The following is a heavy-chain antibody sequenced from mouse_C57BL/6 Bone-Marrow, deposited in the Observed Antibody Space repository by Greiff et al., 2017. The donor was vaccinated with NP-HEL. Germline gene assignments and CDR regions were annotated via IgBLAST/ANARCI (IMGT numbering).Heavy chain of an antibody. CDR1: GFTFSDYY. Sequence: EVQGVESGGGLVQPGGSLKLSCAASGFTFSDYYMYWVRQTPEKRLEWVAYISNGGGSTYYPDTVKGRFTISRDNAKNTLYLQMSRLKSEDTAMYYCARVITTVVEDYAMDYWGQGTSVTVSS. CDR3: ARVITTVVEDYAMDY. J-gene: IGHJ4*01. CDR2: ISNGGGST. V-gene: IGHV5-12*01. D-gene: IGHD1-1*01.